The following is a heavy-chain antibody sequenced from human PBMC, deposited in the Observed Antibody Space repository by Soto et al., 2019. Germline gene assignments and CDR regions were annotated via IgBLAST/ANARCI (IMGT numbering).Heavy chain of an antibody. Sequence: GESLKISCKGSGYSFTSYWISWVRQMPGKGLEWMGRIDPSDSYTNYSPSFQGHVTISADKYISTAYLQWSSLKALDTAMYYCARTDPNSSRCYYYYYYGMDVWGQGNTVTVYS. CDR1: GYSFTSYW. CDR2: IDPSDSYT. D-gene: IGHD6-13*01. CDR3: ARTDPNSSRCYYYYYYGMDV. V-gene: IGHV5-10-1*01. J-gene: IGHJ6*02.